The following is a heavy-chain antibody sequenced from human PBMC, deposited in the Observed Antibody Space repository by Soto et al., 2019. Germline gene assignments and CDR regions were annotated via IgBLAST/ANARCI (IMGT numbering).Heavy chain of an antibody. D-gene: IGHD6-19*01. CDR1: GGSISSGGYS. J-gene: IGHJ4*02. Sequence: QLQLQESGSGLVKPSQTLSLTCAVSGGSISSGGYSWSWIRQPPGKGLEWIGYIYPSGSTYYIPSLRSRVTISVDRSKNQFSLKLSSLTAADTAVYYCARAGGLGAVAVDYWGQGTLVTVSS. CDR2: IYPSGST. V-gene: IGHV4-30-2*01. CDR3: ARAGGLGAVAVDY.